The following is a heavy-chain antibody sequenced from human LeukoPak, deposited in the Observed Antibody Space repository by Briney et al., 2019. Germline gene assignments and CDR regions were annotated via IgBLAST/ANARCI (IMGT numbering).Heavy chain of an antibody. CDR3: ARHTGDSHCNWFDP. V-gene: IGHV4-39*01. CDR2: IYYSGST. Sequence: SETLSLTCTVSGGSISSSSYYWGWIRQPPGKGLEWIGSIYYSGSTYYNPSLKSRVTISVDTSKNQFSLKLSSVTAADTAVYYCARHTGDSHCNWFDPWGQGTLVTVSS. CDR1: GGSISSSSYY. J-gene: IGHJ5*02. D-gene: IGHD2-21*02.